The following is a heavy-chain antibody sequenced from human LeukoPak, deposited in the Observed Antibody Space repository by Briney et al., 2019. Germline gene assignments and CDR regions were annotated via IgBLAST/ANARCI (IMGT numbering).Heavy chain of an antibody. CDR2: IWYDGSNQ. J-gene: IGHJ4*02. Sequence: PGRSLRLSCAASGFTFSSYGTHWVRQAPGKGLEWVAVIWYDGSNQFYADSVKGRFTISRDNSKNTLYLQMSSLRAEDTALYYCARGGVLTGYYTPYYFDYWGQGTLVTVSS. D-gene: IGHD3-9*01. CDR1: GFTFSSYG. V-gene: IGHV3-33*01. CDR3: ARGGVLTGYYTPYYFDY.